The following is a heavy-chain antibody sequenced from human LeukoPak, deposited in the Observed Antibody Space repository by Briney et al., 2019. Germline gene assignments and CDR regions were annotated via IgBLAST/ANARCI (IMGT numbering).Heavy chain of an antibody. Sequence: SETLSLTCTVSGGSISSSSYYWGWIRQPPGNGLEWIGSIYYSRSTYYNPPLNSRVTISVDTYKNQFSLKLSSVTAADTAVYYCARRVEYSSSYAFDIWGQGTMVTVSS. V-gene: IGHV4-39*01. CDR3: ARRVEYSSSYAFDI. CDR1: GGSISSSSYY. CDR2: IYYSRST. D-gene: IGHD6-6*01. J-gene: IGHJ3*02.